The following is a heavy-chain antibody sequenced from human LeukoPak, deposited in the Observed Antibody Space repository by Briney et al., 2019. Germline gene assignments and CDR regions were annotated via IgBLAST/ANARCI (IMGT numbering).Heavy chain of an antibody. J-gene: IGHJ6*02. CDR1: GFTFDDYA. CDR2: ISWNSGSI. V-gene: IGHV3-9*01. D-gene: IGHD3-10*01. Sequence: PGRSPRLSCAASGFTFDDYAMHWVRQAPGKGLEWVSGISWNSGSIGYADSVKGRFTISRDNAKNSLYLQMNSLRAEDTALYYCAKDIGYGSTLGYYYGMDVWGQGTTVTVSS. CDR3: AKDIGYGSTLGYYYGMDV.